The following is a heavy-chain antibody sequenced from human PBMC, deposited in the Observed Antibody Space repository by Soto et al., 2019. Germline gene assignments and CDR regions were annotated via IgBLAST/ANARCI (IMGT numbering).Heavy chain of an antibody. CDR3: ARPYYYGSGSPPDYYGMDV. CDR1: GGTFSSYA. D-gene: IGHD3-10*01. CDR2: IIPIFGTA. V-gene: IGHV1-69*13. Sequence: SVKVSCKASGGTFSSYAISWVRQAPGQGLEWMGGIIPIFGTANYAQKFQGRVTITADESTSTAYMELSSLRSEDTAVYYCARPYYYGSGSPPDYYGMDVWGQGTTVTVSS. J-gene: IGHJ6*02.